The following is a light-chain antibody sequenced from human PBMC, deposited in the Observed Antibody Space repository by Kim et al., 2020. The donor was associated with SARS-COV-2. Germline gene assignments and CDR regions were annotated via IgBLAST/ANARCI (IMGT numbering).Light chain of an antibody. J-gene: IGLJ2*01. Sequence: SSELTQDPAVSVALGQTVRITCQGDSLRSYYASWYQQKPGQAPVLVIYGKHNRPSGIPDRFSGSSSGNTASLTITGAQAEDEADYYCNSRDSSGNHVVFGGGTQLTVL. CDR3: NSRDSSGNHVV. V-gene: IGLV3-19*01. CDR2: GKH. CDR1: SLRSYY.